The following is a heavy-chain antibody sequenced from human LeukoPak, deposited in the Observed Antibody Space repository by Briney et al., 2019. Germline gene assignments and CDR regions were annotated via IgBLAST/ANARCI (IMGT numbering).Heavy chain of an antibody. CDR3: ASRIYGDYALFDY. V-gene: IGHV4-34*01. J-gene: IGHJ4*02. CDR2: INHRGST. CDR1: GGSFSGYY. D-gene: IGHD4-17*01. Sequence: PSETLSLTCAVYGGSFSGYYWSWIRQPPGKGLEWIGEINHRGSTNYNPSLKSRVTISVDTSKNQFSLKLSSVTAADTAVYYCASRIYGDYALFDYWGQGTLVTVSS.